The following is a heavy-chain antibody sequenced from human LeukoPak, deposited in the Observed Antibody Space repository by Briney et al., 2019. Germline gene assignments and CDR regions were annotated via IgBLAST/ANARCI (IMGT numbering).Heavy chain of an antibody. D-gene: IGHD6-13*01. CDR3: AKEVSAAGGNFEY. V-gene: IGHV3-30*18. J-gene: IGHJ4*02. CDR2: ISYDGNNK. Sequence: PGGSLRLSCAASGFTFSTSIMHWVRQAPGKGLEWVAVISYDGNNKYYADSVKGRFTISRDNSKSTLYVQMNSLRAEDTAVYYCAKEVSAAGGNFEYWGQGTLVTVPS. CDR1: GFTFSTSI.